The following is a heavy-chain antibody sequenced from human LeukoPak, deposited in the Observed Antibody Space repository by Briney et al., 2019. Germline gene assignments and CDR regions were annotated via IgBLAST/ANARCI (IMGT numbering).Heavy chain of an antibody. V-gene: IGHV4-31*03. CDR2: IYYSESI. Sequence: SETLSLTCTVSGGSISSDAYSWSWIRQHPGKGLEWIGYIYYSESIYYNPSLRSRVTISVDTSKNQFSLRLNSVTAADTAVYYCAREGGPYRPLDYSGQGTLVTVAS. CDR1: GGSISSDAYS. J-gene: IGHJ4*02. CDR3: AREGGPYRPLDY.